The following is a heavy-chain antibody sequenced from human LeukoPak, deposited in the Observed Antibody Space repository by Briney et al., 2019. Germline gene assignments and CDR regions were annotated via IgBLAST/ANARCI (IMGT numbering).Heavy chain of an antibody. CDR1: GDSISYYD. CDR2: IYYSGSTYT. V-gene: IGHV4-59*08. J-gene: IGHJ6*02. Sequence: SETLSLTCNVSGDSISYYDWGWIRQPPGKGLEWIGYIYYSGSTYTNYNPSLKSRVNISVDASKNLFSLNLSSVTGADTAMYYCARLTIVVPSFGVDVWGPGTTVTVSS. D-gene: IGHD4-11*01. CDR3: ARLTIVVPSFGVDV.